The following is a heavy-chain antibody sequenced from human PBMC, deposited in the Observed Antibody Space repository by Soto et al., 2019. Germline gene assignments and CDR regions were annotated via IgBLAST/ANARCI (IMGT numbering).Heavy chain of an antibody. J-gene: IGHJ5*02. CDR1: GGTFSSYA. CDR2: IIPSFGTA. V-gene: IGHV1-69*01. Sequence: QVQLVQSGAEVKKPGSSVKVSCKASGGTFSSYAISWVRQAPGQGLEWMGGIIPSFGTANYEQKFQGRVTITADESTSTAYMERSSLRAEDTAVYYCGRDRGRGAPNWFGPWGQGTLVTVSS. CDR3: GRDRGRGAPNWFGP. D-gene: IGHD3-16*01.